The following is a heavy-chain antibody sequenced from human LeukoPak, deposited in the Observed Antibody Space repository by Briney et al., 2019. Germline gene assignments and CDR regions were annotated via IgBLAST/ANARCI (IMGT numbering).Heavy chain of an antibody. D-gene: IGHD4-17*01. CDR1: DDSFSSHY. Sequence: SETLSLTCAVSDDSFSSHYWTWIRQPPGKGLEWIGYISYIESTNYNPSLKSRVTISIDTSKNQFSLKLRSVTAADTAVYYCARDLVTVTKGFDIWGQGTMVSVSS. CDR3: ARDLVTVTKGFDI. J-gene: IGHJ3*02. V-gene: IGHV4-59*11. CDR2: ISYIEST.